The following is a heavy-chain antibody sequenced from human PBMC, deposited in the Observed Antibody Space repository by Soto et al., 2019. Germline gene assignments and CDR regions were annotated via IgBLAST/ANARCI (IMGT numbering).Heavy chain of an antibody. CDR3: AKDGDVDFYDT. Sequence: QVQLVESGGGVVQPGRSLRLSCTASGFTFNTFGMHWVRQAPGKGLEWVAVIAYDGVKKDYADSVKGRFTIFRDNSRSTVYMQMNSPGGAETAVYYCAKDGDVDFYDTWGQGTLVTVSS. J-gene: IGHJ5*02. CDR2: IAYDGVKK. V-gene: IGHV3-30*18. D-gene: IGHD5-12*01. CDR1: GFTFNTFG.